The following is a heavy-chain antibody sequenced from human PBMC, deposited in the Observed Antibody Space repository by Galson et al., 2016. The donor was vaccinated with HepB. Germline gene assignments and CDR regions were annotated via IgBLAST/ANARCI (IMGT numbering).Heavy chain of an antibody. D-gene: IGHD2-15*01. CDR1: RDLLRNYW. CDR3: VRQVVGAANFEE. Sequence: QSGAEVKKPGESLKISCAGSRDLLRNYWIGWVRQQPGKGLEWMGIIYPRDSDTRYSPSFQGQITISADDSINTAYLQWSSLKVSDTAIYYCVRQVVGAANFEEWGQGTLVTVSS. J-gene: IGHJ4*02. V-gene: IGHV5-51*01. CDR2: IYPRDSDT.